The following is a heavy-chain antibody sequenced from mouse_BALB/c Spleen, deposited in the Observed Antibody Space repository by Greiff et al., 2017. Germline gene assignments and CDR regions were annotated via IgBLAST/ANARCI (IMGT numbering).Heavy chain of an antibody. CDR2: INPYNDGT. CDR3: APSTMITKMDY. V-gene: IGHV1-14*01. D-gene: IGHD2-4*01. CDR1: GYTFTSYV. Sequence: VQLQQSGPELVKPGASVKMSCKASGYTFTSYVMHWVKQKPGQGLEWIGYINPYNDGTKYNEKFKGKATLTSDKSSSTAYMELSSLTSEDSAVHYCAPSTMITKMDYWGQGTSVTVSS. J-gene: IGHJ4*01.